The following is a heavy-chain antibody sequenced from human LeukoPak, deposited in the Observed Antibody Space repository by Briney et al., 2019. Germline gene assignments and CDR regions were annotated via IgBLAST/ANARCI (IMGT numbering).Heavy chain of an antibody. J-gene: IGHJ3*02. CDR1: GFTFSSYE. CDR2: IYSGGST. D-gene: IGHD2-21*01. Sequence: PGGSLRLSCAASGFTFSSYEMNWVRQAPGKGLEWVSVIYSGGSTYYADSVKGRFTISRDNSKNTLYFQMNSLRAEDTAVYYCARDQGYSRAFDIWGQGTMVTVSS. CDR3: ARDQGYSRAFDI. V-gene: IGHV3-66*01.